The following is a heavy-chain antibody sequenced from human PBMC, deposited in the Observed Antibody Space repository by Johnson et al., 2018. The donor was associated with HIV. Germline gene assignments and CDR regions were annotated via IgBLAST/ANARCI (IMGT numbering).Heavy chain of an antibody. CDR1: GFTFSSYA. D-gene: IGHD3-22*01. CDR3: AKEYYYDSSGFPDAFDI. V-gene: IGHV3-30-3*01. J-gene: IGHJ3*02. Sequence: QMLLVESGGGVVQPGRSLRLSCAASGFTFSSYAMHWVRQAPGKGLEWVAVISYDGSNKYYVDSVKGRLTISRDNAKNSLYLQMNILRAEDTAVYYCAKEYYYDSSGFPDAFDIWGQGTMVTVSS. CDR2: ISYDGSNK.